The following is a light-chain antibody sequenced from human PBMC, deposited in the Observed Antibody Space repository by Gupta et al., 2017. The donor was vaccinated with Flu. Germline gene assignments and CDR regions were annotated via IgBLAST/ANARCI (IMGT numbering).Light chain of an antibody. CDR2: GAS. Sequence: EIVMTQSPATLSVSPGARATLSCRASQSVSSNLAWYQQRPGQAPRLLIYGASTRAAGVPARFSGGGSGTEFSLTISSLQSEDFAVYYCQQYNNYPPLTFGGGTKVE. CDR3: QQYNNYPPLT. V-gene: IGKV3-15*01. J-gene: IGKJ4*01. CDR1: QSVSSN.